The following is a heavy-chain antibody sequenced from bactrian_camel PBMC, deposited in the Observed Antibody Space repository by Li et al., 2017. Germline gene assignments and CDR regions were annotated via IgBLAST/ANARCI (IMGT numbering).Heavy chain of an antibody. D-gene: IGHD2*01. CDR1: TYVDGKNYC. CDR3: AADWSTYCPAASLFPWMYNY. Sequence: HVQLVESGGGSVQAGGSLRLSCSHSTYVDGKNYCMAWFRQAPAGKEREGVASINSDGLPDYADSVKGRFTISKDHAKNTLYLDMNNLKPEDTALYYCAADWSTYCPAASLFPWMYNYWGQGTQVTVS. CDR2: INSDGLP. J-gene: IGHJ4*01. V-gene: IGHV3S53*01.